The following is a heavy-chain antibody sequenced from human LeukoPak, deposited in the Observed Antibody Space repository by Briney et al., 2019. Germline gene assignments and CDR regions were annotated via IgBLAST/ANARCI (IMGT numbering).Heavy chain of an antibody. CDR3: AGRPRNSANYDGPSGLDY. J-gene: IGHJ4*02. CDR2: IDHSGST. CDR1: GESFSGFY. D-gene: IGHD1-26*01. Sequence: SETLSLTCAVYGESFSGFYWSWIRQPPGKGLEWIGEIDHSGSTNYNPSLKSRVTISVDTSKNQFSLKLSSVTAADTALYYCAGRPRNSANYDGPSGLDYWGQGTRVIVSS. V-gene: IGHV4-34*01.